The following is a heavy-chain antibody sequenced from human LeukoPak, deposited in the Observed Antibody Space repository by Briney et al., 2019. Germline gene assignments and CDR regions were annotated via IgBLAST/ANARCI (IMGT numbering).Heavy chain of an antibody. V-gene: IGHV2-5*02. CDR3: AHTRHYYDSSGYYYDPAAHWFDP. CDR2: IYWDDDK. D-gene: IGHD3-22*01. J-gene: IGHJ5*02. Sequence: SGPTLVNPTQTLTLTCTFSGFSLSTSGVGVGWIRQPPGKALEWLALIYWDDDKRYSPSLKSRLTITKDTSKNQVVLTMTNMDPVDTATYYCAHTRHYYDSSGYYYDPAAHWFDPWGQGTLVTVSS. CDR1: GFSLSTSGVG.